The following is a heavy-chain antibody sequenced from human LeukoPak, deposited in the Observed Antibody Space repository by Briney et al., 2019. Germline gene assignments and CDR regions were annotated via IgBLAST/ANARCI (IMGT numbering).Heavy chain of an antibody. Sequence: PSETLSLTCTVSGGSISSGGYYWSWIRQHPGKGLEWIGYIYYSGSTYYNPSLKSRVTISVDTSKNQFSLKLSSVTAADTAVYYCAGGSATVTQGLDYWGQGTLVTVSS. V-gene: IGHV4-31*03. CDR1: GGSISSGGYY. J-gene: IGHJ4*02. CDR2: IYYSGST. D-gene: IGHD4-17*01. CDR3: AGGSATVTQGLDY.